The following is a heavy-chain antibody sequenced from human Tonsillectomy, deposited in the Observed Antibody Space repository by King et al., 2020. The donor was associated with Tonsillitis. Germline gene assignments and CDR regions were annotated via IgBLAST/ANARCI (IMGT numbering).Heavy chain of an antibody. J-gene: IGHJ3*02. CDR3: ARDLNVEKWLVQAYDAFDI. Sequence: VQLVESGGGLVQPGGSLRLSCAASGFTFSTYWMTWVRQAPGKGLEWVANIKQDGSEKHYVDSVKGRFTISRDNAKNSLYLQMNSLRTEDTAVYYCARDLNVEKWLVQAYDAFDIWGQGTMVTVSS. CDR1: GFTFSTYW. D-gene: IGHD6-19*01. CDR2: IKQDGSEK. V-gene: IGHV3-7*03.